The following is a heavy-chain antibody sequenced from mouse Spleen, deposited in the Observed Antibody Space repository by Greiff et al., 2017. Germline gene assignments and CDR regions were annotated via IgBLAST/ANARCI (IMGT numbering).Heavy chain of an antibody. J-gene: IGHJ4*01. V-gene: IGHV2-6*02. D-gene: IGHD1-1*01. CDR2: IWSDGST. CDR1: GFSLTSYG. CDR3: ARSHYYGSSYAMDY. Sequence: VQRVESGPGLVAPSQSLSITCTVSGFSLTSYGVHWVRQPPGKGLEWLVVIWSDGSTTYNSALKSRLSISKDNSKSQVFLKMNSLQTDDTAMYYCARSHYYGSSYAMDYWGQGTSVTVSS.